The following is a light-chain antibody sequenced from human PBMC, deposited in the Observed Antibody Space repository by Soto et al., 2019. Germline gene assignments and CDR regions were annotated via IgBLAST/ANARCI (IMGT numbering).Light chain of an antibody. J-gene: IGLJ2*01. CDR2: DDS. CDR1: NIGGKS. V-gene: IGLV3-21*02. Sequence: SSELTQPPSVSVAPGQTARITCGGNNIGGKSVHWYQLKAGQAPVLVVHDDSDRPSGIPERFSGSNSGNTATLTISRVEAGDEADFYCHVWDTSSDHVIFGGGTKLTVL. CDR3: HVWDTSSDHVI.